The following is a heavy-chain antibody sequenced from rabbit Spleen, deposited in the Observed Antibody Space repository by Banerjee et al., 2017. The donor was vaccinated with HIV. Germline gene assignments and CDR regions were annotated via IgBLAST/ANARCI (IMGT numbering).Heavy chain of an antibody. Sequence: QEQLVESGGGLVQPEGSLTLTCKASGFSFSRGYDMCWVRQAPGKGLEWIGCIYTGNAKTYYASWAKGRFTISKSSSTTVTLQMTSLTAADTATYFCARDNGSGDYIDVYFDLWGPGTLVTVS. J-gene: IGHJ4*01. V-gene: IGHV1S45*01. CDR3: ARDNGSGDYIDVYFDL. CDR2: IYTGNAKT. CDR1: GFSFSRGYD. D-gene: IGHD1-1*01.